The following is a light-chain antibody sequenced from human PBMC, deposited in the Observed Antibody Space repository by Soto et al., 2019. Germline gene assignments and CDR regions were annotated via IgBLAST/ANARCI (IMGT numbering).Light chain of an antibody. CDR2: EVD. V-gene: IGLV2-23*02. CDR3: CTYAGHVPK. CDR1: TSDVAYYDL. J-gene: IGLJ2*01. Sequence: QSVLTQPASVSGSPGQSITISCAGTTSDVAYYDLVSWYQQHPGRAPKLLIYEVDKRPSGISVRFSGSKSGATASLTISGLLPEDKAVYFCCTYAGHVPKFGGGTKLTVL.